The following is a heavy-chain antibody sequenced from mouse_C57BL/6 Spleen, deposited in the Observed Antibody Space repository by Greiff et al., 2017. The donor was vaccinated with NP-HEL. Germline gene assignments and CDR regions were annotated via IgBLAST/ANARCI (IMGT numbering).Heavy chain of an antibody. CDR3: ARVLTTVVATGYYYAMDY. V-gene: IGHV5-4*01. Sequence: EVQLQQSGGGLVKPGGSLKLSCAASGFTFSSYAMSWVRQTPEKRLEWVATISDGGSYTYYPDNVKGRFTISRDNAKNNLYLQMSHLKSEDTAMYYCARVLTTVVATGYYYAMDYWGQGTSVTVSS. J-gene: IGHJ4*01. CDR1: GFTFSSYA. D-gene: IGHD1-1*01. CDR2: ISDGGSYT.